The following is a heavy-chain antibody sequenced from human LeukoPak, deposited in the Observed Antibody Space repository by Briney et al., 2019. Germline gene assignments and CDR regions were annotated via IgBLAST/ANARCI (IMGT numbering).Heavy chain of an antibody. CDR1: GFTFSSYW. D-gene: IGHD1-26*01. Sequence: GGSLRLSCAASGFTFSSYWMSWVRQAPGKGLERVANIKQDGSEKYYVDSVKGRFTISRDNANNSLYLQMNSLRAEDTAVYSCARIVGAPYYFDYWGQGTLVTVSS. CDR3: ARIVGAPYYFDY. CDR2: IKQDGSEK. J-gene: IGHJ4*02. V-gene: IGHV3-7*01.